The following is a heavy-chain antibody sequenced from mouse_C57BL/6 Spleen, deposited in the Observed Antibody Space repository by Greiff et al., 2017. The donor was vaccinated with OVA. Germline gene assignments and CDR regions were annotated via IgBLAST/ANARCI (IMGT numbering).Heavy chain of an antibody. CDR3: ARQGFTTVPWCAY. D-gene: IGHD1-1*01. CDR2: ISSGGSYT. V-gene: IGHV5-6*01. J-gene: IGHJ3*01. Sequence: EVNVVESGGDLVKPGGSLKLSCAASGFTFSSYGMSWVRQTPDKRLEWVATISSGGSYTSYPDSVKGRFTISRDNAKNTLYLQMSSLKSEDTAMYDCARQGFTTVPWCAYWGQGTLVTVSA. CDR1: GFTFSSYG.